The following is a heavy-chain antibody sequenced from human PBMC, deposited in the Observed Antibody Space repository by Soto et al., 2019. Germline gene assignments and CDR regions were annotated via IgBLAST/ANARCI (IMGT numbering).Heavy chain of an antibody. CDR3: ARDRLSSGYYLHASDI. CDR1: GGSISSYY. V-gene: IGHV4-59*01. CDR2: IYYSGST. J-gene: IGHJ3*02. D-gene: IGHD3-22*01. Sequence: PSETLSLTCTVSGGSISSYYWSWIRQPPGKGLEWIGYIYYSGSTNYNPSLKSRVTISVDTSKNQFSLKLSSVTAADTAVYYCARDRLSSGYYLHASDIWGNGTMVNV.